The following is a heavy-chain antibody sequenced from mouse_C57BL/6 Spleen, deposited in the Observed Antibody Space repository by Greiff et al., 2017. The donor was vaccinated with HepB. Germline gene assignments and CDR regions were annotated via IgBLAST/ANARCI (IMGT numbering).Heavy chain of an antibody. CDR3: ADNWNYAMDY. Sequence: EVQRVESGPGLVKPSQSLSLTCSVTGYSITSGYYWNWIRQFPGNKLEWMGYISYDGSNNYNPSLKNRISITRDTSKNQFFLKLNSVTTEDTATYYCADNWNYAMDYWGQGTSVTVSS. J-gene: IGHJ4*01. CDR1: GYSITSGYY. V-gene: IGHV3-6*01. CDR2: ISYDGSN. D-gene: IGHD4-1*01.